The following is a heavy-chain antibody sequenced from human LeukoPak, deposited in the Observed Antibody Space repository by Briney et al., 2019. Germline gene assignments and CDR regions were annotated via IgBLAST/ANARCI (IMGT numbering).Heavy chain of an antibody. Sequence: PGGSLRLSCAASGFTFSSYAMSWVRQAPGKGLEWASAISGSGGSTYYADSVKGRFTISRDNSKNTLYLQMNSLRAEDTAVYYCAKDLLLLWFGELFSWGQGTLVTVSS. CDR2: ISGSGGST. D-gene: IGHD3-10*01. CDR3: AKDLLLLWFGELFS. CDR1: GFTFSSYA. V-gene: IGHV3-23*01. J-gene: IGHJ4*02.